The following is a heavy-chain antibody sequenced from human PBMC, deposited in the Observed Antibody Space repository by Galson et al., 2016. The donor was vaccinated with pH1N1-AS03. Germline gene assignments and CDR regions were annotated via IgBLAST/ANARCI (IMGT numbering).Heavy chain of an antibody. CDR1: GGSIGSYY. CDR3: AREPGYPSNSWFDS. V-gene: IGHV4-59*12. J-gene: IGHJ5*01. D-gene: IGHD3-16*01. Sequence: SETLSLTCTVSGGSIGSYYWSLIRQPPGMGLEWIGYVYDSGSINYNPSLKSRVTISVDTSKNQFSLKLSSVTVADTAVYYCAREPGYPSNSWFDSWGQGSLVTVSS. CDR2: VYDSGSI.